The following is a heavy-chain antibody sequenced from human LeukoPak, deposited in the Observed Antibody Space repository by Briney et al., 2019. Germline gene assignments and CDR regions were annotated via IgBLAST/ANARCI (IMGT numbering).Heavy chain of an antibody. CDR3: VRDDPGVGIDY. CDR1: GFDFSTFA. CDR2: IWNDGSAK. J-gene: IGHJ4*02. D-gene: IGHD3-3*01. Sequence: GGSLRLPCAASGFDFSTFAMHWVCQAPGKGLEWVAVIWNDGSAKYYAGSVEGRFTISRDNSKNTLYLQMSSLRDEDTAIYYCVRDDPGVGIDYWGQGTLVTVSS. V-gene: IGHV3-33*01.